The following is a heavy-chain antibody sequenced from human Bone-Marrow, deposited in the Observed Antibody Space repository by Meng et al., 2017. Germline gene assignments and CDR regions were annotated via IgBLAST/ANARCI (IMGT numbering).Heavy chain of an antibody. V-gene: IGHV1-2*06. D-gene: IGHD3-22*01. Sequence: ASVKVSCKASGYTFPDYWLHWVRRAPGQGLEWMGRINPKSGDTHYAQRFQGRVTMTGDTSISTAYMELSGLRSEDTAVYYCARPLRDYYDSSGSQLGAFDIWGQGTMVTVSS. CDR3: ARPLRDYYDSSGSQLGAFDI. CDR2: INPKSGDT. CDR1: GYTFPDYW. J-gene: IGHJ3*02.